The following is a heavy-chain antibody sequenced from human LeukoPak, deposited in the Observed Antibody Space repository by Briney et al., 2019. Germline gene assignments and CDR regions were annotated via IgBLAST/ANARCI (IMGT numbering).Heavy chain of an antibody. CDR3: VRICDYYDTLNYYYMDV. CDR2: MNPNSGNT. CDR1: GYTFTSYD. V-gene: IGHV1-8*01. J-gene: IGHJ6*03. Sequence: ASVKVSCKASGYTFTSYDINWVRQATGQGLEWMGWMNPNSGNTGYAQKFQGRVTMTRNTSISTAYMELSSLRSEDTAVYYCVRICDYYDTLNYYYMDVWGKGTTVTISS. D-gene: IGHD3-22*01.